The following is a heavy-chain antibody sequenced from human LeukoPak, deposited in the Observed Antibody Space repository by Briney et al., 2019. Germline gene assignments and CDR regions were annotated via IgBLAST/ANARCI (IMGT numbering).Heavy chain of an antibody. CDR3: ARITEGYSYGGYFDY. CDR2: ISSNGGGT. V-gene: IGHV3-64*01. D-gene: IGHD5-18*01. J-gene: IGHJ4*01. Sequence: GGSLRLSCAASGFTFSSFAMSWVRQAPGKGLEYVSAISSNGGGTYYANSVKGRFTISRDNSKNTLYLQVGSLRVEDMGVYYCARITEGYSYGGYFDYWGQEPWSPSPQ. CDR1: GFTFSSFA.